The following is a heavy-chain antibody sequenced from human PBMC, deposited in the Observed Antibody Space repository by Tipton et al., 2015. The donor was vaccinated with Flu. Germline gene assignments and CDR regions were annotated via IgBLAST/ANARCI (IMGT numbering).Heavy chain of an antibody. CDR2: INPNTGGT. D-gene: IGHD3-10*01. Sequence: QVQLVQSGAEVKKPGASVKVSCKASGYTFTGDYMHWVRQAPGQGLEWMGRINPNTGGTNYAQKFQGTVAMTRDSSISTAYMELNSLGSADTAVYYCATLWFGEGDYFDYWGQGTLVTVSS. CDR3: ATLWFGEGDYFDY. J-gene: IGHJ4*02. V-gene: IGHV1-2*06. CDR1: GYTFTGDY.